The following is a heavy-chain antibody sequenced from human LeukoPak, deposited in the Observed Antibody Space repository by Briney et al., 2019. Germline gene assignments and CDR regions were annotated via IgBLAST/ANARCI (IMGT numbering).Heavy chain of an antibody. D-gene: IGHD3-3*01. CDR3: ARGSVYDFWSGPNWFDP. CDR2: IYYSGST. J-gene: IGHJ5*02. CDR1: GGSFSGYY. Sequence: KPSETLSLTCAVYGGSFSGYYRSWIRQPPGKGLEWIGYIYYSGSTNYNPSLKSRVTISVDTSKNQFSLKLSSVTAADTAVYYCARGSVYDFWSGPNWFDPWGQGTLVTVSS. V-gene: IGHV4-59*01.